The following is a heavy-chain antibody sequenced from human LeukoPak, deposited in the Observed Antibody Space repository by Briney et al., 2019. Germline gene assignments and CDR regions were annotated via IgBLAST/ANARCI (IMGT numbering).Heavy chain of an antibody. D-gene: IGHD1-1*01. V-gene: IGHV4-59*11. CDR1: GAPIISHY. J-gene: IGHJ6*03. CDR3: VRDALEGYYSYYYMDV. CDR2: ISNSGST. Sequence: ASETLSLTCSVSGAPIISHYWSWIRQPPGKGLEWIGYISNSGSTDYNPCLRSRVTISINTSKNQFSLKLTSVTAADSAVYYCVRDALEGYYSYYYMDVWSRGTTVTVSS.